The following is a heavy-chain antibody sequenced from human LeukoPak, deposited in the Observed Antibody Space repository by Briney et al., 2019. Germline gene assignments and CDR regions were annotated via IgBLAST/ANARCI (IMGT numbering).Heavy chain of an antibody. CDR3: ASSGRVATVGY. CDR1: GDSISNYY. CDR2: IYYSGST. Sequence: SETLSLTCTVSGDSISNYYWSWIPQPPGKGREWIGYIYYSGSTNYKPSLQSRVTISVDTSKNQFSLKLSSVTAEDTAVYYCASSGRVATVGYWGHGTLVTVSS. V-gene: IGHV4-59*01. J-gene: IGHJ4*01. D-gene: IGHD5-12*01.